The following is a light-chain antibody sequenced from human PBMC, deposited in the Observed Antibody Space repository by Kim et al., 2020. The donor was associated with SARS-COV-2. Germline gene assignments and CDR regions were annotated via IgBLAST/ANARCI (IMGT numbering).Light chain of an antibody. J-gene: IGKJ1*01. CDR1: QSVSSSY. CDR2: GAS. V-gene: IGKV3-20*01. Sequence: EIVLTQSPGTLSLSPGERATLSCRASQSVSSSYLAWYQQKPGQAPRLLIYGASSRATGIPDRFSGSGSGTDFTLTISRLEPEDFALYYCQQYGSWTFGQGTKVDIK. CDR3: QQYGSWT.